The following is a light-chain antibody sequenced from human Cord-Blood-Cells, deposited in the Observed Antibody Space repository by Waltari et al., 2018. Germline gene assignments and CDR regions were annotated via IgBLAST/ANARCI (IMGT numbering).Light chain of an antibody. J-gene: IGKJ1*01. CDR3: QQYGSSLWT. CDR2: GAS. V-gene: IGKV3-20*01. CDR1: QSVSSSY. Sequence: EIVLTQSPGTLSLSPGERATISCRASQSVSSSYLAWYQQKPGQTPRLLIYGASSSATGIPDRFSGSGSGTDFTLTISRLEPEDFAVYYCQQYGSSLWTFGQGTKVEIK.